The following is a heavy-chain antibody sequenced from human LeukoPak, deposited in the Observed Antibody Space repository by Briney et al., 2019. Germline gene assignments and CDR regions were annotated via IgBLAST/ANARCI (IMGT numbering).Heavy chain of an antibody. Sequence: GASVKVSCKASGYTFTSYGISWVRQAPGQGLEWMGWISAYNGNTNYAQKLQGRVTMTRDMSTSTVYMELSSLRYEDTAVYYCARLEPSLRGPTFDYWGQGTPVTVSS. CDR1: GYTFTSYG. J-gene: IGHJ4*02. D-gene: IGHD4-17*01. CDR3: ARLEPSLRGPTFDY. CDR2: ISAYNGNT. V-gene: IGHV1-18*01.